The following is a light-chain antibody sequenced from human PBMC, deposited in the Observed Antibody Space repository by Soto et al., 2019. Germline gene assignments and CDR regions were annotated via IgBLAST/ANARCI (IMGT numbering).Light chain of an antibody. J-gene: IGKJ2*01. CDR1: ESVSNN. CDR2: DAS. V-gene: IGKV3-15*01. CDR3: QQYNNWPRT. Sequence: ERVMTQSPATLSVSLGERATLSCRASESVSNNLAWYQQIPGRPPRLLIYDASIRASGIPTRFSGSGSGTEFTLTISSLQSEDFAVYYCQQYNNWPRTFGQGTKLEIK.